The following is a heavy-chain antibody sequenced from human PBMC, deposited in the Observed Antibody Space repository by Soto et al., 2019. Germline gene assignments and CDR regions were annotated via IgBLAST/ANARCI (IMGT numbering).Heavy chain of an antibody. V-gene: IGHV3-49*03. CDR2: IRSKAYGGTT. CDR1: GFTFGDYA. D-gene: IGHD6-19*01. J-gene: IGHJ4*02. CDR3: TRGIEQWLVQDFDY. Sequence: GGSLRLSCTASGFTFGDYAMSWFRQAPGKGLEWVGFIRSKAYGGTTEYAASVKGRFTISRDDSKSIAYLQMNSLKTEDTAVYYCTRGIEQWLVQDFDYWGQETLVTVSS.